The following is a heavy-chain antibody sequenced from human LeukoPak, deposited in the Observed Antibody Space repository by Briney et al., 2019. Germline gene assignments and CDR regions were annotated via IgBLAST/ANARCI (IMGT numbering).Heavy chain of an antibody. J-gene: IGHJ4*02. V-gene: IGHV3-66*01. CDR1: GFTVSSNY. CDR3: ARGFTHDYGDYFDY. CDR2: IYSDGGGST. D-gene: IGHD4-17*01. Sequence: GGSLRLSCAASGFTVSSNYMSWVRQAPGKGLEWVSAIYSDGGGSTYYADSVKGRFTMSRDNSKNTLYLHMNSLRAEDTAVYYCARGFTHDYGDYFDYWGQGTLVTVSS.